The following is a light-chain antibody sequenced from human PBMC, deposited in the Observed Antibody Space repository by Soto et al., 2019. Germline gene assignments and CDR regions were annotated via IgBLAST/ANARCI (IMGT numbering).Light chain of an antibody. J-gene: IGKJ4*01. CDR3: QQYNVWPLT. V-gene: IGKV3-15*01. CDR2: VAS. CDR1: QSVSSN. Sequence: EIVMTQSPATLSVSPGERATLSCRASQSVSSNLAWYQQKPGQTPKLLIYVASTRATGIPASFSGSGSGTECTITISSLQSEDFAVYYCQQYNVWPLTFGGGNKVEFK.